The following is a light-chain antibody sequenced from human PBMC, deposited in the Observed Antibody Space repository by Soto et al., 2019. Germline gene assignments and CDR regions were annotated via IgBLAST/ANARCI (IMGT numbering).Light chain of an antibody. V-gene: IGKV1-33*01. Sequence: DIKMTQSPSSVSAYVEDRVTITCKASQGINNFLNWYQQKPGKAPKLLIYDASNLETGVPSRFSGSGSGTDFTFTISSLQPEDIATYYCQQYDNRPPLTFGHGTRLEIK. CDR1: QGINNF. CDR2: DAS. CDR3: QQYDNRPPLT. J-gene: IGKJ5*01.